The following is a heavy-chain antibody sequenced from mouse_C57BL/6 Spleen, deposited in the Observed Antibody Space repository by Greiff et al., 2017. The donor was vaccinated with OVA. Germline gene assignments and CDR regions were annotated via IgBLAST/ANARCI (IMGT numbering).Heavy chain of an antibody. CDR3: AREDDYDGAWFAY. Sequence: VQLQQSGGGLVKPGGSLKLSCAASGFTFSDYGMHWVRQAPEKGLEWVAYISSGSSTIYYADTVKGRFTISRDNAKNTLFLQMTSLRSEDTAMYYCAREDDYDGAWFAYWGQGTLVTVSA. CDR1: GFTFSDYG. J-gene: IGHJ3*01. CDR2: ISSGSSTI. D-gene: IGHD2-4*01. V-gene: IGHV5-17*01.